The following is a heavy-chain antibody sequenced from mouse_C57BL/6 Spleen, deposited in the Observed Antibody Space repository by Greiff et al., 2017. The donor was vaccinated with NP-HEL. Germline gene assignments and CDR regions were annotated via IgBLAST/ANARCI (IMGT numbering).Heavy chain of an antibody. CDR2: IDPSDSYT. CDR1: GYTFTSYW. D-gene: IGHD1-1*01. CDR3: ARSGFITTVVAPFDY. J-gene: IGHJ2*01. Sequence: VQLQQPGAELVKPGASVKLSCKASGYTFTSYWMQWVKQRPGQGLEWIGEIDPSDSYTNYNQKFKGKATLTVDTSSSTAYMQLSSLTSEDSAVYYCARSGFITTVVAPFDYWGQGTTLTVSS. V-gene: IGHV1-50*01.